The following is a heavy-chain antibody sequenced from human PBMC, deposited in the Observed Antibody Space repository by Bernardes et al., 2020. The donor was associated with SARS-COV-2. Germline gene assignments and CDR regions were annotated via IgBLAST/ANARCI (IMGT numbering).Heavy chain of an antibody. CDR1: GGSISSGTDY. V-gene: IGHV4-39*01. D-gene: IGHD3-22*01. J-gene: IGHJ5*02. CDR3: ARHYYDRGFDP. CDR2: IYKSGST. Sequence: SKTLYLTCTVSGGSISSGTDYWGWILQPPGKGLEWIGSIYKSGSTYYNPSLKSRVTISVDTSKNQFSLKLSSVTAADTAVYYCARHYYDRGFDPWGQGTLVTVSS.